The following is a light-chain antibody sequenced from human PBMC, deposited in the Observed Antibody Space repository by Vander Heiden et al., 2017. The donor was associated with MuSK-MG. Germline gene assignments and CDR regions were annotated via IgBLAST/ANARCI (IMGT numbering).Light chain of an antibody. CDR1: NIGSKS. V-gene: IGLV3-21*02. Sequence: SYVLTQPPSVSVAHGHTARITCGGNNIGSKSVHWYQQKPGQAPVLVVYDDSDRPAGIPERFAGSNSGNTATLTISRVEAVDEADYYCQVWDSSSDVVFGGGTKLTVL. CDR3: QVWDSSSDVV. J-gene: IGLJ2*01. CDR2: DDS.